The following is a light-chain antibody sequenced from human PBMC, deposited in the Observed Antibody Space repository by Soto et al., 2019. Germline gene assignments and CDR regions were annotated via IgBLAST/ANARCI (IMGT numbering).Light chain of an antibody. V-gene: IGKV3D-20*01. Sequence: EIVLTQSPATLSLSPGDRATLSCGARQSVTSSYLAWYQQKPGLAPRLLIYDTSSRATGIPDRFSGSGSGTDFTLTISRLEPEDFAVYYCQQYDNSPYTFGQGTKLEIK. CDR3: QQYDNSPYT. J-gene: IGKJ2*01. CDR1: QSVTSSY. CDR2: DTS.